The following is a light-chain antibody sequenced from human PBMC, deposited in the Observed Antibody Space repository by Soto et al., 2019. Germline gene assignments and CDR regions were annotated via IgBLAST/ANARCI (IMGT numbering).Light chain of an antibody. Sequence: IVMTQSPATLSVSPGERATLSCRASQSVFSSLAWYQQKPGQAPRLLIYGAATRATGIPARFSGNGSGTDFTLTISSLQAEDVAAYYCQQYYSTPRTFGQGTKVDIK. V-gene: IGKV3-15*01. J-gene: IGKJ1*01. CDR1: QSVFSS. CDR2: GAA. CDR3: QQYYSTPRT.